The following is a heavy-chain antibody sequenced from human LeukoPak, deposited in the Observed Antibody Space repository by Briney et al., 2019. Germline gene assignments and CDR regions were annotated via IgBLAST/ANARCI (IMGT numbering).Heavy chain of an antibody. D-gene: IGHD3-3*01. V-gene: IGHV3-7*03. J-gene: IGHJ4*02. Sequence: GGSLRLSCVASGFTFGKYWMSWVRQAPGKGLEWVANIKLDGSEKNHVDSVKGRFTISRDNTKNSLYLQMNSLRVEDTAVFYCARDQYDTWSRRGNFDSWGQGTLVIVSS. CDR3: ARDQYDTWSRRGNFDS. CDR1: GFTFGKYW. CDR2: IKLDGSEK.